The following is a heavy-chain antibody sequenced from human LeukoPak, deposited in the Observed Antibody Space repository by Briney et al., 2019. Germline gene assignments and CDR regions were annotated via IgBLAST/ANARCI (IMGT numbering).Heavy chain of an antibody. CDR2: INPNSGGT. D-gene: IGHD6-25*01. Sequence: ASVKVSCKASGYTFTGYYMHRVRQAPGQGLEWMGRINPNSGGTNYAQKFQGRVTMTRDTFISTAYMELSRLRSDDTAVYYCARVYSSGIDYWGQGTLVTVSS. V-gene: IGHV1-2*06. CDR3: ARVYSSGIDY. CDR1: GYTFTGYY. J-gene: IGHJ4*02.